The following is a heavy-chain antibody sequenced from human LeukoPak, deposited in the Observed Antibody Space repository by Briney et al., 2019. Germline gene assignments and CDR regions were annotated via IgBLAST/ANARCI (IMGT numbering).Heavy chain of an antibody. V-gene: IGHV4-59*08. J-gene: IGHJ6*03. CDR1: GGSISSYY. CDR2: TYYSGST. CDR3: VRIRTGEDYYYMDV. Sequence: PSETLSLTCTVSGGSISSYYWSWIRQPPGKGLEWIGYTYYSGSTNYNPSLKSRVTISVDTSKNQFSLKLSSVTAADTAVYYCVRIRTGEDYYYMDVWGKGTTVTVSS. D-gene: IGHD7-27*01.